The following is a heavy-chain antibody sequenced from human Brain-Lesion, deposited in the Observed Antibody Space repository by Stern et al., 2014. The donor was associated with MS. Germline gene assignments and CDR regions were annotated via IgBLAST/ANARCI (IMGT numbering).Heavy chain of an antibody. CDR2: SDLSGST. J-gene: IGHJ4*02. CDR1: GGSISSSNW. CDR3: ARFPASRPHVFDS. D-gene: IGHD6-13*01. V-gene: IGHV4-4*02. Sequence: VQLVESGPGLVKPSGTLSLTCAVSGGSISSSNWWSWVRQSPGKGLEWIGESDLSGSTIYNPSLKSRVTVSVDKSKNRFSLNLRSVTAADTAVYFCARFPASRPHVFDSWGQGTLVTVSS.